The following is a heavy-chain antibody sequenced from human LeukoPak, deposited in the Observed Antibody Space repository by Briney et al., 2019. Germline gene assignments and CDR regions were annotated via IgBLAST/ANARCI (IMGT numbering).Heavy chain of an antibody. CDR3: TSFSSGWAGGY. Sequence: PGGSLRLXCAASGFTFSVSAMRWVRPASGKGREWVGRIRSKANSYATAYAASVKGRFTISRDDSKNTAYLQMNSLKTEDTAVSYCTSFSSGWAGGYWGQGTLVTVSS. D-gene: IGHD6-19*01. J-gene: IGHJ4*02. V-gene: IGHV3-73*01. CDR1: GFTFSVSA. CDR2: IRSKANSYAT.